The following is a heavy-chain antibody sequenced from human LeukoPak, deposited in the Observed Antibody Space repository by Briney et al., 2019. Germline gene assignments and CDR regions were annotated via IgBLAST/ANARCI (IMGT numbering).Heavy chain of an antibody. J-gene: IGHJ4*02. V-gene: IGHV3-23*01. CDR3: AKGHYGSGTYLHSYFFDY. Sequence: PGGSLRLSCAGSGFTFSSYAMSWVRQAPGKGLEWVSGISGSGGSTYYADSVKGRFTISRDNSKNTLYLQMNSLRAEDTAVYYCAKGHYGSGTYLHSYFFDYWGQGTLVTVSS. CDR2: ISGSGGST. D-gene: IGHD3-10*01. CDR1: GFTFSSYA.